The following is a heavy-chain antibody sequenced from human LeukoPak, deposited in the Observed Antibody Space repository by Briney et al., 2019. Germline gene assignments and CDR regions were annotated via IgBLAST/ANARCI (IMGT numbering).Heavy chain of an antibody. J-gene: IGHJ4*02. CDR1: GGSINNYY. Sequence: SATLSLTCTVSGGSINNYYWSWIRQSPGKGLGWIGYINYSVSSEYKHSLKSRVTISVDRSKNQVSLRMRSVTAAHTAVYYCARLDCISDTCYNYWALGALVTVS. CDR3: ARLDCISDTCYNY. CDR2: INYSVSS. V-gene: IGHV4-59*08. D-gene: IGHD2-21*01.